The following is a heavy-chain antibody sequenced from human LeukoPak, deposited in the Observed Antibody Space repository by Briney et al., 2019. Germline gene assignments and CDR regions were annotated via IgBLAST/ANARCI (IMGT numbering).Heavy chain of an antibody. V-gene: IGHV3-23*01. Sequence: SCKASGGTFSSYAMSWVRQAPGKGLEWVSAISGSGGSTYYADSVKGRFTISRDNSKNTLYLQMNSLRAEDTAVYYCAKETIYYYDSSGYGQFDYWGQGTLVTVSS. J-gene: IGHJ4*02. CDR3: AKETIYYYDSSGYGQFDY. CDR1: GGTFSSYA. CDR2: ISGSGGST. D-gene: IGHD3-22*01.